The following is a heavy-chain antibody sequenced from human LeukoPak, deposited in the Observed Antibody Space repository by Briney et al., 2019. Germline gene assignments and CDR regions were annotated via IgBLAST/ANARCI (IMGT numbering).Heavy chain of an antibody. V-gene: IGHV3-23*01. J-gene: IGHJ4*02. CDR3: AKANSITIFGVISPVDY. Sequence: GGSLRLSFAASGFTFSSYAMSWVRQAPGKGLEWVSTISDSGGSTYYADSVKGRFTVSRDNSKNTLYLQMNSLRAEDTAVYYCAKANSITIFGVISPVDYWGQGTLVTVSS. CDR1: GFTFSSYA. D-gene: IGHD3-3*01. CDR2: ISDSGGST.